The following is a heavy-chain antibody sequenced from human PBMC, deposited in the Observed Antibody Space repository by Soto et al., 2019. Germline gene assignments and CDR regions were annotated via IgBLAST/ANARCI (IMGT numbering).Heavy chain of an antibody. CDR3: ARGVAAAGTRMEDYYYYGMDV. CDR1: GYTFISYG. CDR2: ISAYNGNT. Sequence: GASVKVSCKASGYTFISYGISWVRQAPGQGLEWMGWISAYNGNTNYAQKLQGRVTMTTDTSTSTAYMELRSLRSDDTAVYYCARGVAAAGTRMEDYYYYGMDVWGQGTTVTVSS. D-gene: IGHD6-13*01. J-gene: IGHJ6*02. V-gene: IGHV1-18*01.